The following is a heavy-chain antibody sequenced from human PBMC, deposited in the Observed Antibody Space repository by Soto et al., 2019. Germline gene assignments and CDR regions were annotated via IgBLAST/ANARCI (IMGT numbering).Heavy chain of an antibody. J-gene: IGHJ4*02. CDR1: GFIFSTYA. Sequence: QVQLVESGGGVVQPGKSLRLSCAASGFIFSTYAMHWVRQAPGKGLEWVTLISYDGSNKYYTDSVKGRFTISRDNSNNTLYLQMNSLRPEDTAVSYCAREQCSTGYDLDFWGQGTLVIVSS. CDR3: AREQCSTGYDLDF. D-gene: IGHD5-12*01. V-gene: IGHV3-30-3*01. CDR2: ISYDGSNK.